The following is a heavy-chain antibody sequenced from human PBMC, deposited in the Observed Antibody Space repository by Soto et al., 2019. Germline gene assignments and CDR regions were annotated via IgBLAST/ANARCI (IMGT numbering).Heavy chain of an antibody. CDR3: AASYDYSNPRYYYYYMDV. CDR1: GFTFTSSA. Sequence: SVKVSCKASGFTFTSSAMQWVRQARGQRLEWIGWIVVGSGNTNYAQKFQERVTITRDMSTSTAYMELSSLRSEDTAVYYCAASYDYSNPRYYYYYMDVWGKGTTVTVSS. J-gene: IGHJ6*03. D-gene: IGHD4-4*01. V-gene: IGHV1-58*02. CDR2: IVVGSGNT.